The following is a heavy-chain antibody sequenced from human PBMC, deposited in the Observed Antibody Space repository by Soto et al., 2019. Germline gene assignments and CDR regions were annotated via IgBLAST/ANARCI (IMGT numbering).Heavy chain of an antibody. D-gene: IGHD3-22*01. J-gene: IGHJ6*02. V-gene: IGHV3-7*01. CDR2: IKEDGSEK. CDR3: ARGWGYFDSSGFPYLYAMDV. Sequence: RLSCAAPGFTFSTYWMSWVRQAPGKGLEWVANIKEDGSEKYYVDSVEGRFTISRDNAKNSLYLQMTSLRAEDTALYYCARGWGYFDSSGFPYLYAMDVWGQGTTVNVSS. CDR1: GFTFSTYW.